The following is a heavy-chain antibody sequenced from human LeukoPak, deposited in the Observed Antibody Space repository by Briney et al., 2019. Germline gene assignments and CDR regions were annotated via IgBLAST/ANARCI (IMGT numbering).Heavy chain of an antibody. CDR1: GYTFTGYY. CDR2: INPNSGGT. Sequence: ASVKVSCKASGYTFTGYYMHWVRQAPGPGLEWMGWINPNSGGTNYAQKFQGRVTMTRDTSISTAYMELTRLRSDDTAVYYCARNPSITGTTENYYYYYMDVWGKGTTVTVSS. V-gene: IGHV1-2*02. D-gene: IGHD1-7*01. J-gene: IGHJ6*03. CDR3: ARNPSITGTTENYYYYYMDV.